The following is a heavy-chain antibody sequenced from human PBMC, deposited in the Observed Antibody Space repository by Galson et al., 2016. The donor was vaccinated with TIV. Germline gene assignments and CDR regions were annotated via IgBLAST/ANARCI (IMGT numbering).Heavy chain of an antibody. V-gene: IGHV4-59*12. CDR2: VYYTGGT. CDR1: GGSINSYY. CDR3: ARASSSGWDNGDDAFDK. J-gene: IGHJ3*02. Sequence: ETLSLTCCVSGGSINSYYWSWIRQPPGKGLEWIGYVYYTGGTKYNPSLKSRVTISVDTSRNQFSLKLSSATAADTAVYYCARASSSGWDNGDDAFDKWGQGTMVTVSS. D-gene: IGHD6-19*01.